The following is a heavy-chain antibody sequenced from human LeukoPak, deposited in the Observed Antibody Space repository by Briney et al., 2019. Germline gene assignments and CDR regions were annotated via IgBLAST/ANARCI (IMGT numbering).Heavy chain of an antibody. CDR1: GFTFSSYA. CDR2: IYSGGST. Sequence: GGSLRLSCAASGFTFSSYAMSWVRQAPGKGLEWVSVIYSGGSTYYADSVKGRFTISRDNSKNTLYLQMNSLRAEDTAVYYCARDLTGDYDSSGYSAFDIWGQGTMVTVSS. J-gene: IGHJ3*02. V-gene: IGHV3-66*01. D-gene: IGHD3-22*01. CDR3: ARDLTGDYDSSGYSAFDI.